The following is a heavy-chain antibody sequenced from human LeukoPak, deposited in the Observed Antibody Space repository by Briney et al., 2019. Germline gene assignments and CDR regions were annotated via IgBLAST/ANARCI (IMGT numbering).Heavy chain of an antibody. CDR2: INHSGST. D-gene: IGHD1-14*01. CDR1: GGSFSGYY. CDR3: ARGPIKPARGLYYYYYYMDV. V-gene: IGHV4-34*01. Sequence: PSETLSLTCAVYGGSFSGYYWSRIRQPPGKGLEWIGEINHSGSTNYNPSLKSRVTISVDTSKNQFSLKLSSVTAADTAVYYCARGPIKPARGLYYYYYYMDVWGKGTTVTVSS. J-gene: IGHJ6*03.